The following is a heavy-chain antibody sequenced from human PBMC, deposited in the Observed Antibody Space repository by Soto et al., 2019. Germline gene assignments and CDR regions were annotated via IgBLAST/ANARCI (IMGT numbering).Heavy chain of an antibody. CDR3: AKDLTKDFWSGYRSRWFDP. CDR1: GFTFSSYA. V-gene: IGHV3-23*01. CDR2: ISGSGGST. J-gene: IGHJ5*02. D-gene: IGHD3-3*01. Sequence: PGGPIRLSCAASGFTFSSYAISWVRQAKGKGLEWVSAISGSGGSTYYADSVKGRFTISRDNSKNTLYLQMNSLRAEDTAVYYCAKDLTKDFWSGYRSRWFDPWGQGTLVTVSS.